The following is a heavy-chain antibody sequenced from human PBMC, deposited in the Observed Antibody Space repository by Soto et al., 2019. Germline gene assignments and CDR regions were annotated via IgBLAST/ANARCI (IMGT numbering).Heavy chain of an antibody. CDR1: GFIFSNFA. D-gene: IGHD2-2*02. Sequence: GGSLRLSCSASGFIFSNFALHWVRQAPGKGLEWVAVISYDGNNKYYAASVRGRFSISRDNSMDTLFLQMSSLRTEDTAVYYCAHFLPTSDTADYWCRGALVTVSS. CDR3: AHFLPTSDTADY. J-gene: IGHJ4*02. V-gene: IGHV3-30-3*01. CDR2: ISYDGNNK.